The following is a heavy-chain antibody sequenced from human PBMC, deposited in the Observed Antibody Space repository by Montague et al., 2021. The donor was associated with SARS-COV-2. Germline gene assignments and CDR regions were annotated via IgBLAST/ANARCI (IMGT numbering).Heavy chain of an antibody. Sequence: SETLSLTCTVSGGSISSGGYYWSWIRQHPGKGLEWIGYIYYSGSTNYNPSLKSRVTISVDTSKNQFSLKLSSVTAADTAVYYCARGGDMNWFDPWGREPWLPSPQ. D-gene: IGHD2-21*01. CDR1: GGSISSGGYY. V-gene: IGHV4-61*08. J-gene: IGHJ5*02. CDR3: ARGGDMNWFDP. CDR2: IYYSGST.